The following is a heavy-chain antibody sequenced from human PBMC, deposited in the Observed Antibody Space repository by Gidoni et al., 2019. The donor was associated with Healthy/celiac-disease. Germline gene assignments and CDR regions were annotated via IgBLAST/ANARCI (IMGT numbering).Heavy chain of an antibody. CDR2: IYYSGST. CDR3: ARVHRSPGGYYFDY. CDR1: GGSISSYY. V-gene: IGHV4-59*01. Sequence: QVQLQESGPGLVKPSETLSLTCTVSGGSISSYYWSWIRQPPGKGLEWIGYIYYSGSTNYNPSLKSRVTISVDTSKNQFSLKLSSVTAADTAVYYCARVHRSPGGYYFDYWGQGTLVTVSS. J-gene: IGHJ4*02.